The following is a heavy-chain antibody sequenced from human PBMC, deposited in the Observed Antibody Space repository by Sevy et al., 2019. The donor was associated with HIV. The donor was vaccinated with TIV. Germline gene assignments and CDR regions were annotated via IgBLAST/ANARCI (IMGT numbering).Heavy chain of an antibody. CDR2: ISSHGRNE. CDR3: ARDFTGFHGLDI. J-gene: IGHJ6*02. Sequence: GRSLRLSCAASGFSFSSYGMHWVRQAPGKGLEWVAVISSHGRNEFYGDSVKGRFTISRDNSKKTLYLQVNSLSAQDTAVYYCARDFTGFHGLDIWGQGSMVTVSS. CDR1: GFSFSSYG. V-gene: IGHV3-30*03. D-gene: IGHD3-9*01.